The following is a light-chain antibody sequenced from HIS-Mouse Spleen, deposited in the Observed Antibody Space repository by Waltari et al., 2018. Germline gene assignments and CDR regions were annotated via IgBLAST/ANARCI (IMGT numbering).Light chain of an antibody. CDR2: DVS. Sequence: QSALTQPASVSGSPGQSITISCPGTSSAVGGYNHVSGYQQHPGKAPKLTIYDVSNRPAGVSNRFSGSKSGNTASLTISGLQAEDEADYYCSSYTSSSTLVVFGGGTKLTVL. J-gene: IGLJ3*02. V-gene: IGLV2-14*03. CDR1: SSAVGGYNH. CDR3: SSYTSSSTLVV.